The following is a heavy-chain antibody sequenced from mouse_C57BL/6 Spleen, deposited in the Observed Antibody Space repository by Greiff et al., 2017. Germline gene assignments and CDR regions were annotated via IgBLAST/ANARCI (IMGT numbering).Heavy chain of an antibody. CDR3: ERDEDYGFAY. Sequence: EVKVVESGGGLVQPGGSLKLSCAASGFTFSDYYMYWVRQTPEKRLEWVAYISNGGGSTYYPDTVKGRYTISRDNAKNTLYLQMSRLKSEDTAMYYCERDEDYGFAYWGQGTLVTVSA. V-gene: IGHV5-12*01. CDR2: ISNGGGST. CDR1: GFTFSDYY. D-gene: IGHD2-4*01. J-gene: IGHJ3*01.